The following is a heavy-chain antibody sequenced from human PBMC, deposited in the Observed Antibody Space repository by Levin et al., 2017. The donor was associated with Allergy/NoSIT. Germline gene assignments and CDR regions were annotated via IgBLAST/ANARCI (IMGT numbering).Heavy chain of an antibody. CDR3: VRDPGLSSGWYFE. V-gene: IGHV3-30-3*01. D-gene: IGHD6-19*01. J-gene: IGHJ4*02. CDR1: RFSFSSYA. Sequence: LKISCATSRFSFSSYAMHWVRQAPGKGLEWVAFISYDGSLQYYADSVKGRFTISRDNSKNKLFLQMDGLRPGDTAIYYCVRDPGLSSGWYFEWGQGTLVTVSS. CDR2: ISYDGSLQ.